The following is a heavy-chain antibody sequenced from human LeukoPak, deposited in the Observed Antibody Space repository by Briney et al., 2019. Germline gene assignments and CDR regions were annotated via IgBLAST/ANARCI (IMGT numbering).Heavy chain of an antibody. Sequence: GGSLRLSCAASGFTFSSYSMNWVRQAPGKGLEWVSSISSSSSDIYYAGSVKGRFIISRDNAKNSLYLQMNSLRAEDTAMYHCARDIADGDYGRAFDYWGQGTLVTVSS. CDR2: ISSSSSDI. D-gene: IGHD4-17*01. CDR1: GFTFSSYS. CDR3: ARDIADGDYGRAFDY. V-gene: IGHV3-21*01. J-gene: IGHJ4*02.